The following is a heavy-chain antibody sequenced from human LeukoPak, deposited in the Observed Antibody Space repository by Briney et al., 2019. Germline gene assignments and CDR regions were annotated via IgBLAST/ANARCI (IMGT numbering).Heavy chain of an antibody. V-gene: IGHV3-23*01. Sequence: GGSLRLSCAASGFTFSSYAMSWVRQAPGKGLERVSAIGSSGGSTYYADSVKGRFTISRDNSKNTLYLQMNSLRAEDTAVYYCAKVRGNVAAGPTDYWGPRTLVTASS. D-gene: IGHD6-13*01. CDR1: GFTFSSYA. CDR3: AKVRGNVAAGPTDY. J-gene: IGHJ4*01. CDR2: IGSSGGST.